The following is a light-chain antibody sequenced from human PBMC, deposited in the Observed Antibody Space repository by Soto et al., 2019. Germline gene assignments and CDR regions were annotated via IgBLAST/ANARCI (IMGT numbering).Light chain of an antibody. J-gene: IGLJ2*01. CDR1: SSDVGGYNY. CDR3: SSFTSSSTRV. V-gene: IGLV2-14*01. CDR2: EVS. Sequence: QSALTQPASVSGSPGQPITISCTGTSSDVGGYNYVSWYQQHPGKAPKLMIYEVSNRPSGVSNRFSGSKSGNTASLTISGLQAEDEADYFCSSFTSSSTRVFGGGTQLTVL.